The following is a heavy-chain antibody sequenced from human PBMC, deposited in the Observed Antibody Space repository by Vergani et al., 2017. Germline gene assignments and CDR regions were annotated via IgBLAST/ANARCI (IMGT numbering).Heavy chain of an antibody. V-gene: IGHV3-21*01. CDR2: ISSSSSYI. CDR1: GFTFSSYW. J-gene: IGHJ4*02. CDR3: AKDSDYYDRSGYSY. Sequence: EVQLVESGGGLVQPGGSLRLSCAASGFTFSSYWMHWVRQGPGKGLVWVSSISSSSSYIYYADSVKGRCTISRDNAKNSLYLQMNSLRAEDTAVYYCAKDSDYYDRSGYSYWGQGTLVTVSS. D-gene: IGHD3-22*01.